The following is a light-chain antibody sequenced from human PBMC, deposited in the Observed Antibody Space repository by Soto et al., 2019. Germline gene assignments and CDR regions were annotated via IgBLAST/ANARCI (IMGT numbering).Light chain of an antibody. Sequence: EIVMTQSPATLSVSPGERATLSCWASQSVSSNLAWHQQQPGQAPRLLIYDVSTRATGIPTRFSGSGSGTEFTLTSSSLQSEDFAAYYCQQYNNWPLTFGGGTKVEIK. CDR3: QQYNNWPLT. CDR1: QSVSSN. V-gene: IGKV3D-15*01. CDR2: DVS. J-gene: IGKJ4*01.